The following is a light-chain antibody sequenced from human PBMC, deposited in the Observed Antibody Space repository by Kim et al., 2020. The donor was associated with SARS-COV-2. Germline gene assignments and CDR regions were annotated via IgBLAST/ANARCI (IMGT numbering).Light chain of an antibody. V-gene: IGKV3-15*01. CDR1: QSVRSN. Sequence: EIVMTQSPATLSVSPGERATLSCRASQSVRSNLAWYQQKVGQAPRLLMHGASTRATGIPDRFSGSGSGTDFTLTVSSLQSEDFAVYYCQQYNSWPLTFGGGTKVDIK. CDR2: GAS. J-gene: IGKJ4*01. CDR3: QQYNSWPLT.